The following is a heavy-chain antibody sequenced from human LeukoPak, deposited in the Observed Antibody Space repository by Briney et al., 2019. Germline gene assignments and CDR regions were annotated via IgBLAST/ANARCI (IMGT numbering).Heavy chain of an antibody. Sequence: GGSLRLSCAASGFTYNTYRLHWFRQAPGKGLEWVTFIRYDGSDKYYADSVRGRFTISRDNSKNTLFLQMNSLRFDDTAVYYCSESSVYYSSSRFFYGDFDLWGQGTMVTVSS. V-gene: IGHV3-30*02. CDR3: SESSVYYSSSRFFYGDFDL. D-gene: IGHD3-10*01. CDR1: GFTYNTYR. J-gene: IGHJ3*01. CDR2: IRYDGSDK.